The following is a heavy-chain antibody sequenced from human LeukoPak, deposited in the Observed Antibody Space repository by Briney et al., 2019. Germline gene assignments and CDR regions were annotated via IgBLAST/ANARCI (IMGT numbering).Heavy chain of an antibody. J-gene: IGHJ4*02. CDR1: GYTLTELS. V-gene: IGHV1-24*01. Sequence: GASVKVSCKVSGYTLTELSMHWVRQAPGKGLEWTGGFDPEDGETIYAQKFQGRVTMTEDTSTDTAYMELSSLRSEDTAVYYCATGGITGTFAFDYWGQGTLVTVSS. CDR2: FDPEDGET. D-gene: IGHD1-20*01. CDR3: ATGGITGTFAFDY.